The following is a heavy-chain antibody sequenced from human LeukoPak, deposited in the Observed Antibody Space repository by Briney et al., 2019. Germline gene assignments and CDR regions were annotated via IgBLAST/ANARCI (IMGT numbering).Heavy chain of an antibody. CDR3: ARALGGGGDAFDI. V-gene: IGHV3-30*04. J-gene: IGHJ3*02. CDR2: ISYDGSNK. Sequence: GRSLRLSCAASGFTFSSYAMHWVRQAPGKGLEWVAVISYDGSNKYYADSVKGRFTISRDNSKNTLYLQMNSLRAEDTAVYYWARALGGGGDAFDIWGQGTMVTVSS. D-gene: IGHD3-16*01. CDR1: GFTFSSYA.